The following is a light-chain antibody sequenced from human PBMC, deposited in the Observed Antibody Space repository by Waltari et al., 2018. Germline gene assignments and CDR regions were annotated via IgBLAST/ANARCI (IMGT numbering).Light chain of an antibody. J-gene: IGKJ5*01. V-gene: IGKV3-11*01. CDR3: QQRSSWPPAIT. CDR2: DAS. Sequence: DIVLTQSPATLSLSPGARATLPCRASPSVRNYLAWYQQKPGQGPRLLIYDASNRATGIPARFSGSGSGTDFTLTISSLEPEDSAIYYCQQRSSWPPAITFGQGTRLEIK. CDR1: PSVRNY.